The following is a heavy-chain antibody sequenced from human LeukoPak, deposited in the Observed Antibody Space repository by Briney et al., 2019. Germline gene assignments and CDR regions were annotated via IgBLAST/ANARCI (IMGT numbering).Heavy chain of an antibody. CDR1: GGSFSGYY. V-gene: IGHV4-34*01. Sequence: SETLSLTCAVYGGSFSGYYWSWIRQPPGKGLEWIGEINHSGSTNYNPSLKSRVTILVDTSKNQFSLKLSSVTAADTAVYYCARGSGSYDNWFDPWGQGTLVTVSS. J-gene: IGHJ5*02. D-gene: IGHD1-26*01. CDR3: ARGSGSYDNWFDP. CDR2: INHSGST.